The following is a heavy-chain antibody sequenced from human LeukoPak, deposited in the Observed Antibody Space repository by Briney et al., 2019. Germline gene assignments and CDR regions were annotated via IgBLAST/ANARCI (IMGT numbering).Heavy chain of an antibody. CDR2: IIPIFGTA. D-gene: IGHD6-6*01. CDR1: GGTLSSYA. V-gene: IGHV1-69*13. CDR3: ARSRFSIAARLMEPGARWFDP. Sequence: SVKFSCKASGGTLSSYAISWVRQAPGQGLEWMGWIIPIFGTANYAQKFQGRVTITADEFTSTDYMELSSLRSEDTAVYYCARSRFSIAARLMEPGARWFDPWGQGTLVTVSS. J-gene: IGHJ5*02.